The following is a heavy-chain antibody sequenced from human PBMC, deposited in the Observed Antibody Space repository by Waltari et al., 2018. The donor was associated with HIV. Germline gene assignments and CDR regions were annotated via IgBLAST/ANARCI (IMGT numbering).Heavy chain of an antibody. CDR2: IIPIFGTP. CDR3: ARGETAMGPEYFQH. Sequence: QVQLVQSGAEVKKPGSSVKVSCKASRGTFGRYAISWVRQAPGQGLDWRGRIIPIFGTPNYAQKFQGRVTITADESTSTAYMELSSLRSEDTAVYYCARGETAMGPEYFQHWGQGTLVTVSS. J-gene: IGHJ1*01. CDR1: RGTFGRYA. D-gene: IGHD5-18*01. V-gene: IGHV1-69*01.